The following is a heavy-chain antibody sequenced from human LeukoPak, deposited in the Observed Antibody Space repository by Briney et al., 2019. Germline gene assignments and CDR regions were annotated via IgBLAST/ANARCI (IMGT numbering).Heavy chain of an antibody. V-gene: IGHV4-39*01. J-gene: IGHJ4*02. D-gene: IGHD5-18*01. CDR3: ARHPGGYSYGYDY. CDR2: IYYSGST. CDR1: GGSISSSSYY. Sequence: SETLSLTCTVSGGSISSSSYYWGWIRQPPGKGLEWIGSIYYSGSTYYNPSLKSRVTMSVDTSKNQFSLKLSSVTAADTAVYYCARHPGGYSYGYDYWGQGTLVTVSS.